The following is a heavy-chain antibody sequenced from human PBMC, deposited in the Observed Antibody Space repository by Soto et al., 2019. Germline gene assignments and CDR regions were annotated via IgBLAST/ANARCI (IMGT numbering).Heavy chain of an antibody. V-gene: IGHV4-30-4*08. CDR2: IYDSGVT. CDR3: VRDRALGYTGNV. CDR1: GAIVTSGENY. Sequence: SETLSLTCSVSGAIVTSGENYWSWVRQPPGKGLEWLGYIYDSGVTSYTPALKSRVTLSLDRPNNQLSLKLRSVTAADTAVYFCVRDRALGYTGNVWGHGTLVT. D-gene: IGHD5-18*01. J-gene: IGHJ3*01.